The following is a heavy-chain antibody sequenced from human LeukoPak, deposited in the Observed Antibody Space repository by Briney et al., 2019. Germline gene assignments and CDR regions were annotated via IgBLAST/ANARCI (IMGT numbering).Heavy chain of an antibody. J-gene: IGHJ4*02. V-gene: IGHV3-13*01. CDR3: ARDAGGAFGNYVNYFDY. D-gene: IGHD4-11*01. CDR1: GFTFSSYD. CDR2: IGVAGDT. Sequence: PGGSLRLSCAASGFTFSSYDFHWVRQAPGKGLEWVSAIGVAGDTYYADSVKGRFSISRDNSKNTVYLQMDSLRAEDTAVYYCARDAGGAFGNYVNYFDYWGQGTLVTVSS.